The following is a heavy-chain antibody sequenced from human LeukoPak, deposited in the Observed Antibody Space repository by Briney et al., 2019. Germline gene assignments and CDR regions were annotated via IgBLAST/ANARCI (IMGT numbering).Heavy chain of an antibody. Sequence: GESLRLSCAASGFTFSSYSMNWVRQAPGKGLEWVSSISSSSSYIYYADSVKGRFTISRDNAKNSLYLQMNSLRAEDTAVYYCAREGVVVPAAPLDYWGQGTLVTVSS. J-gene: IGHJ4*02. CDR3: AREGVVVPAAPLDY. CDR2: ISSSSSYI. CDR1: GFTFSSYS. D-gene: IGHD2-2*01. V-gene: IGHV3-21*01.